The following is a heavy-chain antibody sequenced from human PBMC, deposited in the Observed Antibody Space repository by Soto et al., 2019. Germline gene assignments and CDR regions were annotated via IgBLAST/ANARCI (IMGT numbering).Heavy chain of an antibody. CDR3: ARGGTLIRGAPQVDWFDP. V-gene: IGHV1-69*12. CDR1: GDTFSNFS. Sequence: QVQLVQSGAEVKRPGSSVKVSCRASGDTFSNFSVNWVRQAPGQGLEWMGGIIPLFRLVDYAKKFQGRLTITADHSTSTTFMELNSLTSEDTAFYFCARGGTLIRGAPQVDWFDPWGQGTLVIVSS. J-gene: IGHJ5*02. CDR2: IIPLFRLV. D-gene: IGHD1-1*01.